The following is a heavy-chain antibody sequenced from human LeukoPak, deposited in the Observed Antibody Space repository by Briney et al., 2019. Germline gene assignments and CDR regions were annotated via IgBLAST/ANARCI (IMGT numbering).Heavy chain of an antibody. CDR3: ARGGRGSGFDP. V-gene: IGHV3-23*01. CDR1: GFTFSSYA. CDR2: ISGSGGST. D-gene: IGHD3-10*01. J-gene: IGHJ5*02. Sequence: GGSLRLSCAASGFTFSSYAMSWVRQAPGKGLEWVSAISGSGGSTYYADSVKGRFTISRDNSKNTLYLQTNSLRAEDTAVYYCARGGRGSGFDPWGQGTLVTVSS.